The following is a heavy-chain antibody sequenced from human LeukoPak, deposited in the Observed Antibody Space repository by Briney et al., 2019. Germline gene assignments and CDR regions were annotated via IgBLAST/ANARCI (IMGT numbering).Heavy chain of an antibody. CDR2: IHYSGST. CDR3: ARARGYCSGGSCYSGYFQH. J-gene: IGHJ1*01. V-gene: IGHV4-59*12. Sequence: SETLSLTCTVSGGSISGDYWSRIRQSPGKGLEWIAYIHYSGSTSYNPSLKSRVTISVDTSKNQFSLKLSSVTAADTAVYYCARARGYCSGGSCYSGYFQHWGQGTLVTVSS. D-gene: IGHD2-15*01. CDR1: GGSISGDY.